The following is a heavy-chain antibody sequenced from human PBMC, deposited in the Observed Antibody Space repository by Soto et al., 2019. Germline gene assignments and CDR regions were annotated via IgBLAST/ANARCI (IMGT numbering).Heavy chain of an antibody. J-gene: IGHJ4*02. D-gene: IGHD5-12*01. Sequence: GAAVKVSCKASGGTFNSQDMRWVRQAPGQGLEWMGGIIPMFGTPHYAEKLQDRVTITADESTGTAYLELSSLTSEHTAVYYCATSEGRDGYSFDYWGPGTLVTVSS. V-gene: IGHV1-69*13. CDR1: GGTFNSQD. CDR3: ATSEGRDGYSFDY. CDR2: IIPMFGTP.